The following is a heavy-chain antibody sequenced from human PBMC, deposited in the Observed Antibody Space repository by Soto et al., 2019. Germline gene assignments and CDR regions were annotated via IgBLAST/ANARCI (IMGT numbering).Heavy chain of an antibody. CDR3: ARSEQYQVFAFDI. CDR1: VFTCSSSG. V-gene: IGHV3-30*03. D-gene: IGHD6-19*01. CDR2: ITYAGSNK. J-gene: IGHJ3*02. Sequence: GSLRVSGAASVFTCSSSGMHWVRQAPGKGLEWVALITYAGSNKNYADSVKGRFTISRDNSKNTLYLQMNSLRPEDTAVYYCARSEQYQVFAFDIWGQGTMVTVSS.